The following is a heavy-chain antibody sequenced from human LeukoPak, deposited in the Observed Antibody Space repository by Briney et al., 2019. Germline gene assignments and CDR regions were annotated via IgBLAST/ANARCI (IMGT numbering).Heavy chain of an antibody. CDR1: GYSFTSYW. D-gene: IGHD5-18*01. Sequence: GEPLKISCKGSGYSFTSYWIGRVRQMPGKGLEWMGTIYPGDSDTRYSPSFQGQVTISADKSISTAYLQWSSLKASDTAMYYCARSGYSYGYSYYYYYMDVWGKGTTVTVSS. V-gene: IGHV5-51*01. J-gene: IGHJ6*03. CDR2: IYPGDSDT. CDR3: ARSGYSYGYSYYYYYMDV.